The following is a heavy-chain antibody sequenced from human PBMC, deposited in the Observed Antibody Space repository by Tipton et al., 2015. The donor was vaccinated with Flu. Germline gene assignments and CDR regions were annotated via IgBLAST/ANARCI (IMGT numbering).Heavy chain of an antibody. D-gene: IGHD2-2*01. Sequence: TLSLTCSVSGGSINNYYLSWIRQPPGKGLDWIGSVYYSENSYYNPSLKSRVAMSVDTSKNQFSLKLPSVTAADTAVYYCARDNYLVPAALVYWGQGTLVTVSS. V-gene: IGHV4-59*01. CDR2: VYYSENS. CDR3: ARDNYLVPAALVY. J-gene: IGHJ4*02. CDR1: GGSINNYY.